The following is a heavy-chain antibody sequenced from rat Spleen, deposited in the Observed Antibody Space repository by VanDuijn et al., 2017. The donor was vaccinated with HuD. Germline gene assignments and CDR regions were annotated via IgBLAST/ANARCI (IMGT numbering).Heavy chain of an antibody. V-gene: IGHV5-19*01. Sequence: EVQLVESGGGLVQPGRSLKVSCAASGFTFSNYGTHWIRQAPTKGLEWVASISPSGGSTYYRDSVKGRFTISRDNAKSTLYLQMDSLRSEDTATYYCARPGNYGGYSEDWYFDFWGPGTMVTVSS. D-gene: IGHD1-11*01. CDR1: GFTFSNYG. CDR2: ISPSGGST. CDR3: ARPGNYGGYSEDWYFDF. J-gene: IGHJ1*01.